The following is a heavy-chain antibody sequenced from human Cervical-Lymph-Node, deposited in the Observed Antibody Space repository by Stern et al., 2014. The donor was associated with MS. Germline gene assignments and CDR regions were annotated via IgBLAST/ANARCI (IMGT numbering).Heavy chain of an antibody. V-gene: IGHV3-53*01. D-gene: IGHD6-13*01. J-gene: IGHJ5*02. Sequence: VQLVESGGGLIQPGGSLRLSCAASGFSVRSNYMSWVRQAPGQGLEWVSVIFSGGSTYYADSVKGRFTISRDNSKNTVYLEMNSLRVEDTAVYYCARDVISSWYRWFDPWGQGTLVTVSS. CDR3: ARDVISSWYRWFDP. CDR1: GFSVRSNY. CDR2: IFSGGST.